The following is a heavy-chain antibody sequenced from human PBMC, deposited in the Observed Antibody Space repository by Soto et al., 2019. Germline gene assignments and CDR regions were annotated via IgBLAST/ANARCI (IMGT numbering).Heavy chain of an antibody. CDR2: ISYDGSNK. J-gene: IGHJ6*02. V-gene: IGHV3-30-3*01. CDR1: GFTFSSYA. Sequence: GGSLRLSCAASGFTFSSYAMHWVRQAPGKGLEWVAVISYDGSNKYYADSVKGRFTISRDNSKNTLYLQMNSLRAEDTAVYYCARDMTTGNYYYYGMDVWGQGTTVTVSS. D-gene: IGHD4-4*01. CDR3: ARDMTTGNYYYYGMDV.